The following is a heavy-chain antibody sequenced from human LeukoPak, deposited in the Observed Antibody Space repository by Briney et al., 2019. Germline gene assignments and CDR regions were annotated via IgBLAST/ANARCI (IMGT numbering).Heavy chain of an antibody. CDR3: ARGGPSYYYDSSGYYSDY. CDR1: GGSISSGGYY. Sequence: NPSETLSLTCTVSGGSISSGGYYWSWIRQPPGKGLEWIGYIYHSGSTYYNPSLKSRVTISVDRSKNQFSLKLSSVTAADTAVYYCARGGPSYYYDSSGYYSDYWGQGTLVTVSS. J-gene: IGHJ4*02. CDR2: IYHSGST. V-gene: IGHV4-30-2*01. D-gene: IGHD3-22*01.